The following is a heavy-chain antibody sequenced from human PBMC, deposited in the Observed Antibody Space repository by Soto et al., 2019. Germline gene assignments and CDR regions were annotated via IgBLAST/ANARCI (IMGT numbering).Heavy chain of an antibody. CDR3: ARGRGGSYGGNSAHYDV. D-gene: IGHD4-17*01. V-gene: IGHV3-33*01. Sequence: QVHLVESGGGVVQPGTSLRLSCEASGFTFSGFGMHWVRQTPGKGLEWVAVIWYDGSKEYFADCVKGRFTISSDNSKNALYWQMNSLRAEDSAIYYCARGRGGSYGGNSAHYDVWGQGTLVTVSS. CDR2: IWYDGSKE. J-gene: IGHJ3*01. CDR1: GFTFSGFG.